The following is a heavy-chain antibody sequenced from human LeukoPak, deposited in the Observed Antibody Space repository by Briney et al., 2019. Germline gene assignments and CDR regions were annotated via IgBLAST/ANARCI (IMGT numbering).Heavy chain of an antibody. Sequence: PGGSLRLSCAASGFTFSNYAMIWVRQAPGKGLECISAISGSAGTTYYADSVKGRFTISRDNSKNTLSLQMSSLRAEDTAVYYCAKGALEWTYYFDFWGQGTLVTVSS. J-gene: IGHJ4*02. V-gene: IGHV3-23*01. CDR2: ISGSAGTT. CDR3: AKGALEWTYYFDF. CDR1: GFTFSNYA. D-gene: IGHD3-3*01.